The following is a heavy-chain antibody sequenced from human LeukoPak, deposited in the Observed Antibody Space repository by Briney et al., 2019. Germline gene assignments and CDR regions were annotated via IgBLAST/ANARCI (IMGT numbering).Heavy chain of an antibody. CDR1: GDSVSSNSAA. J-gene: IGHJ6*03. D-gene: IGHD6-13*01. CDR3: ARDHSSSWYGRRKNYYYYMDV. Sequence: SQTLSLTCAISGDSVSSNSAAWNWIRQSPSRGLEWLGRTYYRSKWYNDYAVSVRSRITINPDTSKNQFSLQLDSVTPEDTAVYYCARDHSSSWYGRRKNYYYYMDVWGKGTTVTVSS. V-gene: IGHV6-1*01. CDR2: TYYRSKWYN.